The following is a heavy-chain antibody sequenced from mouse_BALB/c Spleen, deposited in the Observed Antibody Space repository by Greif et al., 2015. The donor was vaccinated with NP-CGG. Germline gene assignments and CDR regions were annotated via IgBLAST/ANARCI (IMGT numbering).Heavy chain of an antibody. J-gene: IGHJ2*01. CDR1: GYTSTSYW. Sequence: QVQLQQSGAELAKPGASVKMSCKASGYTSTSYWMHWVKQRPGQGLEWIGYINPSTGYTEYNQKFKDKATLTADKSSSTAYMQLSSLTSEDSAVYYCARRTLHFDYWGQGTTLTVSS. CDR2: INPSTGYT. CDR3: ARRTLHFDY. V-gene: IGHV1-7*01.